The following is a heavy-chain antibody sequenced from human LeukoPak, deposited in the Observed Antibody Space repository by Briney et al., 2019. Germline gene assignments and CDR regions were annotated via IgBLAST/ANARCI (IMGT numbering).Heavy chain of an antibody. CDR2: IYYSGIP. Sequence: SETLSLTCTVSGGSISSYYWSWIRQPPGKGLEWIGYIYYSGIPNYNPSLKSRVTISVDTSKNQFSLKLSSVTAADTAVYYCARPILPDGEVLGGLGWFDPWGQGTLVTVSS. CDR3: ARPILPDGEVLGGLGWFDP. J-gene: IGHJ5*02. V-gene: IGHV4-59*01. D-gene: IGHD4-17*01. CDR1: GGSISSYY.